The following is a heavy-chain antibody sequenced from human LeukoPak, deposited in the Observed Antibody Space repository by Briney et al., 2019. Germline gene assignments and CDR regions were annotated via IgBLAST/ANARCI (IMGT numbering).Heavy chain of an antibody. V-gene: IGHV3-7*01. Sequence: PGGSLRLSCAASGFTFITNWISWFGRPQGKGLEWVANIKQDGSKKYYVDSAKGRFTISRDDAKNSLYLQMNSLGAKDTAAYYCVREAAATLFDYWGQGTLVTVSS. CDR3: VREAAATLFDY. D-gene: IGHD1-26*01. CDR2: IKQDGSKK. J-gene: IGHJ4*02. CDR1: GFTFITNW.